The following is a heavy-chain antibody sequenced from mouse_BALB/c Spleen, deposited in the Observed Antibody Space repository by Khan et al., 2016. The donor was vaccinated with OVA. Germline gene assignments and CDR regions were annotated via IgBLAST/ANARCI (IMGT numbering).Heavy chain of an antibody. J-gene: IGHJ1*01. CDR3: ARPSYDPRDFEV. V-gene: IGHV14-3*02. CDR2: IAPANGNT. CDR1: GFNIKDTY. D-gene: IGHD2-3*01. Sequence: VQLQQSGAELVKPGASVKLSCTASGFNIKDTYLHWVKQRPEQGLEWIGRIAPANGNTQYEPKFQGKATITSDPSSNTAYLQLNSLTSEDTAVYYCARPSYDPRDFEVWGAGTTVTVSS.